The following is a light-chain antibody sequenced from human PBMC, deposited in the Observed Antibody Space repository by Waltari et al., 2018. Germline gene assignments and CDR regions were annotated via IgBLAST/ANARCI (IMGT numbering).Light chain of an antibody. CDR3: QQYDNWPPLYT. Sequence: EIVMTQSPATLSVSPGERATLSCRANQSVSSNLAWYLQKPGQAPRLLIYGASTRATGIPARFSGSGSGTEFTLTISSLQSEDFAVYYCQQYDNWPPLYTFGQGTKLDNK. V-gene: IGKV3-15*01. CDR2: GAS. CDR1: QSVSSN. J-gene: IGKJ2*01.